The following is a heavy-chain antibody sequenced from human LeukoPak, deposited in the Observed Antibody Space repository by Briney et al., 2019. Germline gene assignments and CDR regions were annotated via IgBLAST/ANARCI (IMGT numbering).Heavy chain of an antibody. CDR1: GDSISRSTYY. CDR3: ARSSGTGTFSY. J-gene: IGHJ4*02. Sequence: PSETLSLTCTVSGDSISRSTYYWAWIRQPPGKGLEWIGSVYYGRSPYFNPSLESRATISVDTSKNHFSLKMSSVTAADTAVYYCARSSGTGTFSYWGQGTLITVSS. D-gene: IGHD6-25*01. CDR2: VYYGRSP. V-gene: IGHV4-39*02.